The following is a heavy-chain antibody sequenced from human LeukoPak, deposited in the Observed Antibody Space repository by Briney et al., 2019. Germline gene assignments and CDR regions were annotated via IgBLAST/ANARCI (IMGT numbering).Heavy chain of an antibody. J-gene: IGHJ4*02. Sequence: GGPLRLSCAASGFTFSSFAMSWVRQAPGKGLEWVSAISGSGGSTYYADSVKGRFTISRDNSKNTLYLQMNSLRAEDTAVYYCAKDHYYGSGSYQGAFFDYWGQGTLVTVSS. CDR3: AKDHYYGSGSYQGAFFDY. V-gene: IGHV3-23*01. CDR1: GFTFSSFA. D-gene: IGHD3-10*01. CDR2: ISGSGGST.